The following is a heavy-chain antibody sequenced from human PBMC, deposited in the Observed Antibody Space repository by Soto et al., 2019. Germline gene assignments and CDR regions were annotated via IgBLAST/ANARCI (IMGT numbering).Heavy chain of an antibody. Sequence: SQTLALACGSSGDSVSSNSAACNFIRQSPSRGLEWLGRTYYRSKLYNHYAVSVKSRITVNPDTSKNQFSLQLNSVTPEDTAVYYCARSGPGGYIDYWGQGTLVTVSS. CDR1: GDSVSSNSAA. CDR2: TYYRSKLYN. J-gene: IGHJ4*02. V-gene: IGHV6-1*01. D-gene: IGHD3-22*01. CDR3: ARSGPGGYIDY.